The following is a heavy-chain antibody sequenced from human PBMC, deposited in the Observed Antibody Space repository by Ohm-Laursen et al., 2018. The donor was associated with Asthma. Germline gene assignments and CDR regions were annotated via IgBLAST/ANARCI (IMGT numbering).Heavy chain of an antibody. CDR3: ASQPRYFYGLDV. CDR1: AGSFSGYY. V-gene: IGHV4-34*01. Sequence: SDTLSLTCAVYAGSFSGYYWSWIRQPPGKGLEWIGEISQSGSTNYNPSLKSRVTISLDRPKNQFSLKLTSVTAADTAVYYCASQPRYFYGLDVWGQGTTVAVSS. CDR2: ISQSGST. J-gene: IGHJ6*02.